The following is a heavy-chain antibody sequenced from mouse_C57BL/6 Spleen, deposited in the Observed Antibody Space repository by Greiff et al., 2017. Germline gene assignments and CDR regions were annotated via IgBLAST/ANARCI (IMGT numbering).Heavy chain of an antibody. CDR2: ICRGGST. Sequence: QVQLKASGPGLVQPSQSLSITCTVSGFSLPSYGVHWVRQSPGKGLEWLGVICRGGSTDDKSAFMSSLSIPKDNSKSQVFFKMNSLQADDTDIYDCATDGYYAFDYWGQGTTLTVSS. V-gene: IGHV2-5*01. J-gene: IGHJ2*01. CDR1: GFSLPSYG. CDR3: ATDGYYAFDY. D-gene: IGHD2-3*01.